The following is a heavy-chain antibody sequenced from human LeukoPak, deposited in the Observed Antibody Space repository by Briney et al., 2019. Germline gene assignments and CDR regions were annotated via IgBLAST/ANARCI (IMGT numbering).Heavy chain of an antibody. V-gene: IGHV4-59*08. D-gene: IGHD6-6*01. CDR2: IYYTGTT. CDR3: ARTGIAARRYYYYYMDV. Sequence: SETLSLTCTVSGGAISYYYWKWIRQPPGKGREGLGYIYYTGTTNYNPSLKSRVPISVATSKNQLSLKLSSVTAAATAVYYGARTGIAARRYYYYYMDVWGKGTTVTVSS. J-gene: IGHJ6*03. CDR1: GGAISYYY.